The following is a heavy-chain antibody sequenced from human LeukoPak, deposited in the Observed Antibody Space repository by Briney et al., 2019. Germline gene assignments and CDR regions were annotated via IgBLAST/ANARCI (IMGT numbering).Heavy chain of an antibody. J-gene: IGHJ4*02. CDR2: IYHSGNT. Sequence: PSETLSLTCTVSGYSISTSYYWGWIRPPPGKGLEWIGSIYHSGNTYYNPSLKSRVTISVDTSKNQFSLKLSSVTATDTAVYYCARVSVEWLLPFFDYWGQGTLVTVSS. D-gene: IGHD3-3*01. CDR3: ARVSVEWLLPFFDY. CDR1: GYSISTSYY. V-gene: IGHV4-38-2*02.